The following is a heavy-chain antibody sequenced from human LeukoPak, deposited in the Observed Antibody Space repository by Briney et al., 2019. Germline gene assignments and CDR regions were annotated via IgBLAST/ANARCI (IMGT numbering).Heavy chain of an antibody. D-gene: IGHD1-26*01. Sequence: GGSLRLSCAASGFTFSSYSMNWVRQAPGKGLEWVSSISSSSSYIYYADSVKGRFTISRDNAKNSLYLQMNSLRAEDTAVYYCATDGGSLRPYYYYYMDVWGKGTTVTVSS. J-gene: IGHJ6*03. CDR3: ATDGGSLRPYYYYYMDV. CDR2: ISSSSSYI. V-gene: IGHV3-21*01. CDR1: GFTFSSYS.